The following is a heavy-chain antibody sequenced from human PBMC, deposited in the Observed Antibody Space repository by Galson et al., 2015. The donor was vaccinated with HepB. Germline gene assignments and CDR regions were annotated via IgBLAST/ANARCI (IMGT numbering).Heavy chain of an antibody. V-gene: IGHV4-61*01. J-gene: IGHJ3*01. CDR3: ARGVPPGVAPGERWLLWP. D-gene: IGHD2-21*02. Sequence: SETLSLTCTVSGGSIRSGNYYWNWIRQPPGKGLEWIGYIHNSGSTLYNPSLKSRVAISVDTSRNQFSLKVTSVTAADAAMYYCARGVPPGVAPGERWLLWPWGQGTMVTFSS. CDR1: GGSIRSGNYY. CDR2: IHNSGST.